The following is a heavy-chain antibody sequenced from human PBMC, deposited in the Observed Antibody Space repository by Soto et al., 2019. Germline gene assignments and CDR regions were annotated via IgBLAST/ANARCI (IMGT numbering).Heavy chain of an antibody. J-gene: IGHJ5*02. CDR2: IYYSGST. V-gene: IGHV4-39*01. CDR1: GGSISSSSYY. D-gene: IGHD3-22*01. Sequence: SETLSLTCTVSGGSISSSSYYWGWIRQPPGKGLEWIGSIYYSGSTYYNPSLKSRVTISVDTSKNQFSLKLSSVTAADTAVYYCAGGLAPYYYDSSGYLSVWEAITDKYNWFDPWGQGTLVTVSS. CDR3: AGGLAPYYYDSSGYLSVWEAITDKYNWFDP.